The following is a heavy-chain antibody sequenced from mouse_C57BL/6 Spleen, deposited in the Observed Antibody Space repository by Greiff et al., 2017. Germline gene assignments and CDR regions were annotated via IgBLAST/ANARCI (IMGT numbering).Heavy chain of an antibody. Sequence: QVQLQQSGAELARPGASVKLSCKASGYTFTSYGISWVKQRTGQGLEWIGEINPRSGNTYYNEKFKGKATLTADKSSSTAYMELRSLTSEDSAVYFCARWGTGTDGDYAMDYWGQGTSVTVSS. CDR2: INPRSGNT. CDR1: GYTFTSYG. D-gene: IGHD4-1*01. V-gene: IGHV1-81*01. J-gene: IGHJ4*01. CDR3: ARWGTGTDGDYAMDY.